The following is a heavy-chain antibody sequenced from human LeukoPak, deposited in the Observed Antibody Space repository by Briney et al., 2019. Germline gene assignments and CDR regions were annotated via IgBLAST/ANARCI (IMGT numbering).Heavy chain of an antibody. J-gene: IGHJ6*01. CDR1: GFTFRNYG. D-gene: IGHD4-17*01. V-gene: IGHV3-33*01. Sequence: GRSLRLSCAASGFTFRNYGMHWVRQAPGKGLEWVALIWYGGSNRYYADSVKSGFTISRDNSETTLYLQMNRLRAEDTGVYYCARGNWDGEYDTYYHYGMAGWGKGTTVTVSS. CDR3: ARGNWDGEYDTYYHYGMAG. CDR2: IWYGGSNR.